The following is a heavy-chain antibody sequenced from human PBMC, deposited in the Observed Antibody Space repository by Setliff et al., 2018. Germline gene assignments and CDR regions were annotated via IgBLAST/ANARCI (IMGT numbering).Heavy chain of an antibody. CDR1: GFTYNNDW. J-gene: IGHJ4*02. CDR3: FGAGTCSY. V-gene: IGHV3-7*01. D-gene: IGHD3-10*01. Sequence: GGSLRLSCGASGFTYNNDWMTWVRQAPGKGLEWVANINQGGGAQFYVDSVKGRFTISRDNAKNSLSLQMNSLRTEDTAVYYCFGAGTCSYWGQGTQVTVSS. CDR2: INQGGGAQ.